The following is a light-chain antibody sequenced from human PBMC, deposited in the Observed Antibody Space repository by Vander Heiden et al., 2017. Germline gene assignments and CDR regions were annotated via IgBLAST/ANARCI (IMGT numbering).Light chain of an antibody. J-gene: IGLJ3*02. Sequence: SYVLTQPPSESVAPGKTAKIPCGENNIGTKSVHWYQQKPGQAPVLVVYDDSDRPSGIPERFSGSNSGNTATLIISRVEAADEADYYCQVWDTSSDQWVFGGGTKLTVL. CDR1: NIGTKS. V-gene: IGLV3-21*03. CDR3: QVWDTSSDQWV. CDR2: DDS.